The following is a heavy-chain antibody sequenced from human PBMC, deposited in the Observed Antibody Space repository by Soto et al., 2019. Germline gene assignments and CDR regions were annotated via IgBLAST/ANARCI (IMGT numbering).Heavy chain of an antibody. J-gene: IGHJ4*02. D-gene: IGHD3-22*01. CDR2: IYYSGST. CDR1: GGSVSSGSYY. V-gene: IGHV4-61*01. CDR3: ARAYYYDSSGFSYYFDY. Sequence: QVQLQESGPGLVKPSETLSLTCTVSGGSVSSGSYYWSWIRQPPGKGLEWIGYIYYSGSTNYNPSLKSRVTISVDTSKNQFSLKLSSVTAADTAVYYCARAYYYDSSGFSYYFDYWGQGTLVTVSS.